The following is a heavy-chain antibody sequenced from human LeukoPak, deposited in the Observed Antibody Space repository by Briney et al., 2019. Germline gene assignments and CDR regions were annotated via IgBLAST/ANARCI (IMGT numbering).Heavy chain of an antibody. D-gene: IGHD6-13*01. V-gene: IGHV4-38-2*01. J-gene: IGHJ5*02. Sequence: PSETLSLTCAVSGYSISSGYYWGWIRQPPGKGLEWIGSIYYSGSTYYNPSLKSRVTISVDTSKNQFSLKLSSVTAADTAVYYCARQNIAAAGTNWFDPWGQGTLVTVSS. CDR2: IYYSGST. CDR3: ARQNIAAAGTNWFDP. CDR1: GYSISSGYY.